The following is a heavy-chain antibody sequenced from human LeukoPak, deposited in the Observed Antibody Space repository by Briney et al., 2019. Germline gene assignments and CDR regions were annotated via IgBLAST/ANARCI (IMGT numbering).Heavy chain of an antibody. D-gene: IGHD6-25*01. V-gene: IGHV3-33*01. CDR3: ARADLGSDYFDY. Sequence: GGSLRLSCAASGFTFSSYGMHWVRQAPGKGLEWVAVIWYDGSNKYYADSVKGRFTISRDNSKNTLYLRMNSLRAEDTAVYYCARADLGSDYFDYWGQGTLVTVSS. CDR2: IWYDGSNK. J-gene: IGHJ4*02. CDR1: GFTFSSYG.